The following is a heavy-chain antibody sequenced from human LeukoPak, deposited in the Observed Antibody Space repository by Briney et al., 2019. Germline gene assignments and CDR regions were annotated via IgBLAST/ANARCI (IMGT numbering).Heavy chain of an antibody. J-gene: IGHJ6*02. CDR1: GFTFSSYA. CDR2: ISGSGGST. Sequence: GGSLRLSCAASGFTFSSYAMSWVRQAPGKGLEWVSAISGSGGSTYYADSAKGRFTISRDNSKNTLYLQMNSLRAEDTAVYYCARGGNSSSWYGILYYYGMDVWGQGTTVTVSS. CDR3: ARGGNSSSWYGILYYYGMDV. V-gene: IGHV3-23*01. D-gene: IGHD6-13*01.